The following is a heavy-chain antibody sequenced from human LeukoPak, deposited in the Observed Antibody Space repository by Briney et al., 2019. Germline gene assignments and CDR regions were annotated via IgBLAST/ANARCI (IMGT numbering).Heavy chain of an antibody. CDR2: ISGSGGST. D-gene: IGHD2-15*01. CDR1: GFTVSSNY. Sequence: GGSLRLSCAASGFTVSSNYMSWVRQAPGKGLEWVSAISGSGGSTYYADSVKGRFTISRDNSKNTLYLQMNSLRAEDTAVYYCAKAHDVVVVAATRCFDYWGQGTLSPSPQ. J-gene: IGHJ4*02. V-gene: IGHV3-23*01. CDR3: AKAHDVVVVAATRCFDY.